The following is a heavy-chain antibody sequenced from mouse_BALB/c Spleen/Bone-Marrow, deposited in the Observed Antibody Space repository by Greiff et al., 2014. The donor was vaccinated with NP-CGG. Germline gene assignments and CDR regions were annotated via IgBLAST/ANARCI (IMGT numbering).Heavy chain of an antibody. V-gene: IGHV1-4*01. J-gene: IGHJ3*01. CDR1: GYTFTSYT. D-gene: IGHD2-4*01. Sequence: VQLQQSGAELARPGASVKMSCKASGYTFTSYTMHWVKQRPGQGLEWIGYINPSSGYTNYNQKFKDKATLTADKSSSTAYMQLSRLTTEDSAVYYCARFFYDYDGPWFAYWGQGTLVTVSA. CDR3: ARFFYDYDGPWFAY. CDR2: INPSSGYT.